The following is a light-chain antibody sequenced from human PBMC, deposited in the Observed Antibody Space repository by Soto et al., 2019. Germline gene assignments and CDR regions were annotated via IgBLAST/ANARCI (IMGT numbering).Light chain of an antibody. J-gene: IGKJ4*01. CDR3: QQYNNWPRAT. Sequence: ETVMTQSPATLSVSPGERATLSCRASQSISSNLAWYQQKPGQAPRLLMFRTSTRATGAPARFSGSGSGTEFNITISSLQSEDFAVYYCQQYNNWPRATFGGGTKVEIK. CDR2: RTS. V-gene: IGKV3-15*01. CDR1: QSISSN.